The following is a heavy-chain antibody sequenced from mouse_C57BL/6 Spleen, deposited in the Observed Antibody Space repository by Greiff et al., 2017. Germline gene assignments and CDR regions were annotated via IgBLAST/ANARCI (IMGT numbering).Heavy chain of an antibody. D-gene: IGHD2-12*01. Sequence: QVQLQQPGAELVRPGSSVKLSCKASGYTFTSYWMHWVKQRPIQGLEWIGNIDPSDSETHYNQKFKDKATLTVDKSSSTAYMQLSSLTSEDSAVYCCARGDSYNAMDYWDQGTSVTVSS. V-gene: IGHV1-52*01. CDR2: IDPSDSET. J-gene: IGHJ4*01. CDR3: ARGDSYNAMDY. CDR1: GYTFTSYW.